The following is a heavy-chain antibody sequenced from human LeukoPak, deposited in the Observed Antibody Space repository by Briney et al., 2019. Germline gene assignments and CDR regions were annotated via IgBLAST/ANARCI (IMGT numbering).Heavy chain of an antibody. CDR3: ARAKKYYYDSSGPTLDF. CDR2: IIPIFGTA. J-gene: IGHJ4*02. Sequence: SVKVSCKASGGTFSSYAISWVRQAPGQGLEWKGGIIPIFGTANYAQKFQGRVTITTDESTSTAYMELSSLRSEDTAVYYCARAKKYYYDSSGPTLDFWGQGTLVTVSS. D-gene: IGHD3-22*01. CDR1: GGTFSSYA. V-gene: IGHV1-69*05.